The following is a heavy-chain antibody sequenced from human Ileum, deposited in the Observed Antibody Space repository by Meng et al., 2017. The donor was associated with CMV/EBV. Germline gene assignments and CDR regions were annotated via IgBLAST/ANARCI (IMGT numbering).Heavy chain of an antibody. CDR1: GGTFSSFA. CDR3: ARPLDSSRWYEALGY. V-gene: IGHV1-69*12. Sequence: QVVLVQAGGEVERPGSAGTAACKASGGTFSSFAISRVRQAPGQRLEWMGGINPIFGTPNYAQKFQGTVTITADESTSTAYMDQSSLRPDDTAVYYCARPLDSSRWYEALGYWGQGTLVTVSS. D-gene: IGHD6-13*01. J-gene: IGHJ4*02. CDR2: INPIFGTP.